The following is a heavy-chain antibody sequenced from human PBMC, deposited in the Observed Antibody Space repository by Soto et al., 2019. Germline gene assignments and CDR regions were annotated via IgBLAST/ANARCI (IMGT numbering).Heavy chain of an antibody. Sequence: GGSLRLSCAASGFTFSSYAMSWVHQAPGKGLEWVSAITDSGGDTYHADSVKGRFTISRDNSKNTLYMQVNSLTAEDTAVYYCAKGSASSRPYYFDYWGQGTLVTVSS. CDR3: AKGSASSRPYYFDY. J-gene: IGHJ4*02. CDR1: GFTFSSYA. D-gene: IGHD2-2*01. V-gene: IGHV3-23*01. CDR2: ITDSGGDT.